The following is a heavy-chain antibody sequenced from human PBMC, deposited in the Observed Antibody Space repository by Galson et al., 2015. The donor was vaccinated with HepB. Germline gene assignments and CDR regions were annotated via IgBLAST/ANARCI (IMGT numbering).Heavy chain of an antibody. J-gene: IGHJ4*02. CDR2: IIPILGIA. D-gene: IGHD5-24*01. CDR3: ARDKDGYNWGTKVFDY. CDR1: GGTFSSYA. Sequence: SVKVSCKASGGTFSSYAISWVRQAPGQGLEWMGRIIPILGIANYAQKFQGRVTITADKSTSTAYMELSSLRSEDTAVYYCARDKDGYNWGTKVFDYWGQGTLVTVSS. V-gene: IGHV1-69*04.